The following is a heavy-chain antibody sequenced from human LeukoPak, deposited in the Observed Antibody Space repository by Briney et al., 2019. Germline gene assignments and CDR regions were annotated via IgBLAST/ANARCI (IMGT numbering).Heavy chain of an antibody. J-gene: IGHJ6*03. CDR3: TRVEETATTAAIIRKYSYYYYYMDV. D-gene: IGHD4-11*01. CDR2: INQDGTEK. Sequence: PGGSLRLSCAASGFPFSTYWMSWVRQAPGKGLEWVANINQDGTEKYYVDSVKGRFTISRDYAKNSLYLQMSSLRAEDTAVYYCTRVEETATTAAIIRKYSYYYYYMDVWGKGNTVTVSS. CDR1: GFPFSTYW. V-gene: IGHV3-7*01.